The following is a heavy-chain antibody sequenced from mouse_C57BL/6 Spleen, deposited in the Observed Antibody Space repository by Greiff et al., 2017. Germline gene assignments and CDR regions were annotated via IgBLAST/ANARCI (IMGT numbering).Heavy chain of an antibody. Sequence: QVQLQQPGAELVRPGSSVKLSCKASGYTFTSYWMDWVKQRPGQGLEWIGNIYPSDSETHYNQKFKDKATLTVDKSSSTAYMQLSSLTSEDSAVYYCARPYDGYLYYFDYWGQGTTLTVSS. V-gene: IGHV1-61*01. CDR3: ARPYDGYLYYFDY. CDR2: IYPSDSET. D-gene: IGHD2-3*01. CDR1: GYTFTSYW. J-gene: IGHJ2*01.